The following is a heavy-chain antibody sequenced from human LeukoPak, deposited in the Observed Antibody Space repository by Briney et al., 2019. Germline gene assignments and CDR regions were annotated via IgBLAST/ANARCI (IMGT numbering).Heavy chain of an antibody. Sequence: PGGSLRLSCAASGFTFSSYAMHWVRQAPGKGLEWVAVISYDGSNKYYADPVKGRFTISRDNSKNTLYLQMNSLRAEDTAVYYCAKDKVYYFDYWGQGTLVTVSS. V-gene: IGHV3-30-3*01. J-gene: IGHJ4*02. CDR2: ISYDGSNK. CDR3: AKDKVYYFDY. CDR1: GFTFSSYA. D-gene: IGHD2-8*01.